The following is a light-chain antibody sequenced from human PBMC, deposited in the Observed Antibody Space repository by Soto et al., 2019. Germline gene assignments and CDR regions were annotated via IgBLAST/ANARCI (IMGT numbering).Light chain of an antibody. Sequence: QSVLTQPPSASGTPGQWVTISCSGSSSNVGSNTVSWYQQLPGTAPKVLIYSDDQRPSGVPDRFSGSRSGSSASLAISGLQSGDEADYYCASWDDSLNGWVIGGGTKLTVL. CDR2: SDD. CDR1: SSNVGSNT. V-gene: IGLV1-44*01. J-gene: IGLJ3*02. CDR3: ASWDDSLNGWV.